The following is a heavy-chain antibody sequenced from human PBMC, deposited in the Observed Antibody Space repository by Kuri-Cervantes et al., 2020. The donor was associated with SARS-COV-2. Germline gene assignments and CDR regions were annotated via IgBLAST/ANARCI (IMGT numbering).Heavy chain of an antibody. CDR2: IIPIFGTA. J-gene: IGHJ2*01. CDR3: ARALTVPSDCSSTSCPPGYFDL. Sequence: SVKVSCKASGGTFSSYAISWVRQAPGRGLEWMGRIIPIFGTANYAQKFQGRVTITADESTSTAYMELSSLRSEDTAVYYCARALTVPSDCSSTSCPPGYFDLWGRGTLVTVSS. D-gene: IGHD2-2*01. V-gene: IGHV1-69*13. CDR1: GGTFSSYA.